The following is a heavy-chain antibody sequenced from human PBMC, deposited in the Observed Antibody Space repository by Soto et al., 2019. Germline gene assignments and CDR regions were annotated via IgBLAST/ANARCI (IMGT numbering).Heavy chain of an antibody. CDR3: ARDLDDILTGPNFDP. J-gene: IGHJ5*02. V-gene: IGHV1-3*01. D-gene: IGHD3-9*01. CDR1: GYSFTNYG. Sequence: ASVKVSCKASGYSFTNYGIHWVRQAPGQRLEWMGWINAYNGNTKYSQKFQGRVTFTRGTSARTVYMEMSSLRSEDAAVYFCARDLDDILTGPNFDPWGQGTLVTVSS. CDR2: INAYNGNT.